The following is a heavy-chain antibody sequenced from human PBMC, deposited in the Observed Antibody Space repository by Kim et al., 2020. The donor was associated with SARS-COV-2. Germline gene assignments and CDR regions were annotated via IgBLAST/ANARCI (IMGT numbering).Heavy chain of an antibody. V-gene: IGHV3-49*03. D-gene: IGHD3-10*01. CDR2: IRSKAYGGTT. Sequence: GGSLRLSCTASGFTFGDYAMSWFRQAPGKGLEWVGFIRSKAYGGTTEYAASVKGRFTISRDDSKSIAYLQMNSLKTEDTAVYYCTRDASRITMVRGVITKTYYFDYWGQGTLVTVSS. CDR1: GFTFGDYA. J-gene: IGHJ4*02. CDR3: TRDASRITMVRGVITKTYYFDY.